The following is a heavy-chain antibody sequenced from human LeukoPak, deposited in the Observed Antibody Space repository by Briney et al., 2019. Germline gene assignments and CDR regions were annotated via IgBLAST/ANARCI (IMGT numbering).Heavy chain of an antibody. Sequence: SETLSLTCTVSGGSISSYYWSWIRQPPGKGLEWIGYIYYSGSTNYNPSLKSRVTISVDTPKNQFSLKLSSVTAADTAVYYCARHGFSPDSPANWFDPWGQGTLVTVSS. CDR3: ARHGFSPDSPANWFDP. J-gene: IGHJ5*02. V-gene: IGHV4-59*08. CDR1: GGSISSYY. CDR2: IYYSGST. D-gene: IGHD3-3*01.